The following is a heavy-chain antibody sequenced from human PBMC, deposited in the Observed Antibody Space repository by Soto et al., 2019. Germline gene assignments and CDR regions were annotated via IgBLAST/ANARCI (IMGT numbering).Heavy chain of an antibody. Sequence: EVQLLESGGGLVQPGGSLRLSCAASGFTFSSYAMSWVRQAPGKGLEWVSAISGSGGSTYYADSVKGRFTIASDNPKNALYQQMTSLRADDTAVYYCAKGSSSGYYDVTDPLSWWGQGALVTVSS. V-gene: IGHV3-23*01. CDR1: GFTFSSYA. J-gene: IGHJ4*02. CDR2: ISGSGGST. CDR3: AKGSSSGYYDVTDPLSW. D-gene: IGHD3-22*01.